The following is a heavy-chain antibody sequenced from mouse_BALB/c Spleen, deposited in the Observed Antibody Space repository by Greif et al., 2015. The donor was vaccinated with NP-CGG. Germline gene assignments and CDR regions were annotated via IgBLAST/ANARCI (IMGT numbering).Heavy chain of an antibody. V-gene: IGHV2-9*02. J-gene: IGHJ3*01. CDR3: AREVGTWFAY. CDR2: IWAGGST. Sequence: VKVVESGPGLVAPSQSLSITCTVSGFSLTSYGVHWVRQPPGKGLEWLGVIWAGGSTNYNSALMSRLSISKDNSKSQVFLKMNSLQTDDTAMYYCAREVGTWFAYWGQGTLVTVSA. CDR1: GFSLTSYG. D-gene: IGHD3-1*01.